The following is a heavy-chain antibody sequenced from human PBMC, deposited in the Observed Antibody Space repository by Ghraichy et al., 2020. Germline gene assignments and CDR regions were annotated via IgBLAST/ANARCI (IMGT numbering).Heavy chain of an antibody. CDR1: GDSITSRTYY. J-gene: IGHJ5*02. Sequence: SETLSLTCTVSGDSITSRTYYWGWIRQPPGKGLEWIGSFYYSGNTYYNSSLKSRVTISVDTSKNQFSLKLSSVTAADTAIYYCARHNLAGRWFDPWAREPWSPSPQ. CDR2: FYYSGNT. CDR3: ARHNLAGRWFDP. D-gene: IGHD6-13*01. V-gene: IGHV4-39*01.